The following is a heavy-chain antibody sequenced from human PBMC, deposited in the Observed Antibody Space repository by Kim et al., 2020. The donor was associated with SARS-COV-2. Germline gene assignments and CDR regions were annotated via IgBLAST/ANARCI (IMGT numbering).Heavy chain of an antibody. CDR2: ISGSGGST. J-gene: IGHJ4*02. CDR1: GFTFSSYA. D-gene: IGHD6-13*01. V-gene: IGHV3-23*01. CDR3: AEEPPAYSRLSTRRGERFDY. Sequence: GGSLRLSCAASGFTFSSYAMSWVRQAPGKGLEWVSAISGSGGSTYYADSVKGRFTISRDNSKNTLYLQMNSLRAEDTAVYYCAEEPPAYSRLSTRRGERFDYWGQGTLVTVSS.